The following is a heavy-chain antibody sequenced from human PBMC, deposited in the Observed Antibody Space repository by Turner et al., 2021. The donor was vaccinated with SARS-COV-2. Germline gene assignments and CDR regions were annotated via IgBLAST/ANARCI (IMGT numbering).Heavy chain of an antibody. CDR2: ISYDGSNK. Sequence: QVQLVESGGGVVQPGRSLRLSCAASGFTLSNYGMHWVRQAPGKGLEWVALISYDGSNKYYADSVKGRFTISRDNSKNTLYLQMNSLRAEDTAVYYCAKSNRGSYYYGMDVWGQGTTVTVSS. D-gene: IGHD3-10*01. V-gene: IGHV3-30*18. CDR3: AKSNRGSYYYGMDV. J-gene: IGHJ6*02. CDR1: GFTLSNYG.